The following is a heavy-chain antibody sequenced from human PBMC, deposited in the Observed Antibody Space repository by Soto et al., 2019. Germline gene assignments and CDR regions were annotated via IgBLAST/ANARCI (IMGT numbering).Heavy chain of an antibody. V-gene: IGHV1-2*02. CDR2: INPNSGAT. Sequence: QVQLLQSGAEVKKPGASVKVSCKASGYTFTGYFMHWVRQAPGEGLEWMGWINPNSGATKYAPKFQGMVTMTRDTSNRTAYLELSRLTSDDTAIYYCARGGGTTLAPLPWGQGTPVTVSS. CDR1: GYTFTGYF. D-gene: IGHD3-16*01. J-gene: IGHJ5*02. CDR3: ARGGGTTLAPLP.